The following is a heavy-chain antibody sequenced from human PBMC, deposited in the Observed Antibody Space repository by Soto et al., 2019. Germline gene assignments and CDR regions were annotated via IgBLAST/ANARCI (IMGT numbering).Heavy chain of an antibody. CDR1: GYTFTSYG. Sequence: QVHLVQSGAEVKKPGASVKVSCKASGYTFTSYGITWVRQAPGQGLEWMGWISAHNGNADYAQKLQGRVIVSRDTSTSTAYMELRSLRSDDTAVYYCARGRYGDYWGQGALVTVSS. V-gene: IGHV1-18*01. D-gene: IGHD1-1*01. J-gene: IGHJ4*02. CDR3: ARGRYGDY. CDR2: ISAHNGNA.